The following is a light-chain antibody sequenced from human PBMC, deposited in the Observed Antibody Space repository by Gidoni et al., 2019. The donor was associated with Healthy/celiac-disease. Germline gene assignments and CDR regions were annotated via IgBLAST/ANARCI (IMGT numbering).Light chain of an antibody. CDR1: QSISSY. Sequence: DIHLTQSPSSLSASVGDRVTSTCRASQSISSYLNWYQQKPGKAPKLLIYAASSLQSGVPSRFSGSGSGTDFTLTISSLQPEDFATYYCQQSYSTSWTFGQGTKVEIK. V-gene: IGKV1-39*01. J-gene: IGKJ1*01. CDR3: QQSYSTSWT. CDR2: AAS.